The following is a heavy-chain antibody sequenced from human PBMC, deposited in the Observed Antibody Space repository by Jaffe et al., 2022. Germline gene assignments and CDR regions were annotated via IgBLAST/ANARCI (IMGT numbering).Heavy chain of an antibody. V-gene: IGHV3-9*01. Sequence: EVQLVESGGGLVQPGRSLRLSCAASGFTFDDYAMHWVRQAPGKGLEWVSGISWNSGSIGYADSVKGRFTISRDNAKNSLYLQMNSLRAEDTALYYCAKDISRYNFNRPQNAFDIWGQGTMVTVSS. CDR2: ISWNSGSI. CDR1: GFTFDDYA. CDR3: AKDISRYNFNRPQNAFDI. D-gene: IGHD1-20*01. J-gene: IGHJ3*02.